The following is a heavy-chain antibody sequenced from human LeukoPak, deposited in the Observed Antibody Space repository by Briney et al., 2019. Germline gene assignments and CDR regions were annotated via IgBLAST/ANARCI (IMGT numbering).Heavy chain of an antibody. CDR3: TRDGSLVRGVIYYYMDV. Sequence: PGRSLRLSCTASGFTFGDYAMSWVRQAPGKGLEWVGFIRSKAYGGTTEYAASVKGRFTISRDDPKSIAYLQMNSLKTEDTAVYYCTRDGSLVRGVIYYYMDVWGKGTTVTVSS. CDR1: GFTFGDYA. CDR2: IRSKAYGGTT. J-gene: IGHJ6*03. V-gene: IGHV3-49*04. D-gene: IGHD3-10*01.